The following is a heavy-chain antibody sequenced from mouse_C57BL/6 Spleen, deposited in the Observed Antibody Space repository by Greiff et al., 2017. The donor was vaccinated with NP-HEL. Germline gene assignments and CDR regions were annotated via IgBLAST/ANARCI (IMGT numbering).Heavy chain of an antibody. V-gene: IGHV1-50*01. CDR1: GYTFTSYW. J-gene: IGHJ2*01. CDR2: IDPSDSYT. CDR3: ARSAGTPFDY. Sequence: QVQLKQPGAELVKPGASVKLSCKASGYTFTSYWMQWVKQRPGQGLEWIGEIDPSDSYTNYNQKFKGKATLTVDTSSSTAYMQLSSLTSEDSAVYYCARSAGTPFDYWGQGTTLTVSS. D-gene: IGHD4-1*01.